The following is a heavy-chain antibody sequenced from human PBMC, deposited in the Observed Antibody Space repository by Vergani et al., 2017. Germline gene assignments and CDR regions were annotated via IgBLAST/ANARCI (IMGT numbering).Heavy chain of an antibody. J-gene: IGHJ3*02. CDR3: ASPSRPYSNHQRGAFDI. Sequence: QVQLVQSGAEVKKPGSSVKVSCKASGGTFSSYAISWVRQAPGQGLEWMGRIIPIFGTANYAQKFQGRVTITADESTRTAYMELSSLRSEDTAVYYCASPSRPYSNHQRGAFDIWGQGTMVTVSS. CDR1: GGTFSSYA. CDR2: IIPIFGTA. V-gene: IGHV1-69*18. D-gene: IGHD4-11*01.